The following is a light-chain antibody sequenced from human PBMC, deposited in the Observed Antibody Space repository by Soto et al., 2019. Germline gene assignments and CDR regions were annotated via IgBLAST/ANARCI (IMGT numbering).Light chain of an antibody. V-gene: IGLV2-8*01. J-gene: IGLJ1*01. CDR2: EVV. CDR3: CSFAGSYSYV. Sequence: QSALTQPPSASGSPGQSVTISCTGTKNDIGVYHFVSWYQHHPGKAPRLIMYEVVQRPSGVPDRFSGSKSGNTASLTVSVLQSADEADYSCCSFAGSYSYVFGTRTKVTVL. CDR1: KNDIGVYHF.